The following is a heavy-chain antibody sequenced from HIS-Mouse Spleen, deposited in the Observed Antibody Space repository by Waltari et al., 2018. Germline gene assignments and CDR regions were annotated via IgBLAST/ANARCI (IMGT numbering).Heavy chain of an antibody. D-gene: IGHD6-19*01. CDR1: GFTFSSYG. Sequence: QVQLVESGGGVVQPGRSLRLSCAASGFTFSSYGMHWVRQAPGKGLEGVAVISYDGSNKYYADSVKGRFTISRDNSKNTLYLQMNSLRAEDTAVYYCAKEDGSGWGRLGYWGQGTLVTVSS. V-gene: IGHV3-30*18. CDR3: AKEDGSGWGRLGY. J-gene: IGHJ4*02. CDR2: ISYDGSNK.